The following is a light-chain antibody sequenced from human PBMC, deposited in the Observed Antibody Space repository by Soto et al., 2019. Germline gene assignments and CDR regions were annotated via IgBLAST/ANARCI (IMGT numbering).Light chain of an antibody. Sequence: QSALTQPDSVSGSPGQSITLSCTGTSSDIGGYDYVSGYQRYPGKAPKLIIYDVNNRPSVVCNRFSGSKSGNTASLTISGLQAEDEADYYCTSYASSSTHVVFGGGTKLTVL. CDR3: TSYASSSTHVV. V-gene: IGLV2-14*01. CDR1: SSDIGGYDY. J-gene: IGLJ2*01. CDR2: DVN.